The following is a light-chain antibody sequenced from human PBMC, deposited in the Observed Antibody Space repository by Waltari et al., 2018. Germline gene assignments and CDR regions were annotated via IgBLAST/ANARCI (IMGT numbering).Light chain of an antibody. CDR1: SNDVGGYNY. CDR3: NSFTSSSTWV. Sequence: QSALTQPASVSGSPGQSITISCTGTSNDVGGYNYVSWYQQHPGKAPKLMIFDVNDRPSGVSNRFSGSKSDNTASLTISGLQAEDEADYYCNSFTSSSTWVFGGGTKLTVL. CDR2: DVN. J-gene: IGLJ3*02. V-gene: IGLV2-14*01.